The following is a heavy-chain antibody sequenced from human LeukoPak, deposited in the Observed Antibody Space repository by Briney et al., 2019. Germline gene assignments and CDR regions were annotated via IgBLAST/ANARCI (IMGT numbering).Heavy chain of an antibody. J-gene: IGHJ4*02. D-gene: IGHD2-21*01. Sequence: SETLSLTCSVSCGSIRNYCWNWIRQPPGKALEWIGYTCDSTNTDYKPSLKSRVTISLDTSKNQFSLKLTSATAADTAVYYCARWHSHGRYFDYWGQGALVTVSS. CDR2: TCDSTNT. V-gene: IGHV4-59*01. CDR1: CGSIRNYC. CDR3: ARWHSHGRYFDY.